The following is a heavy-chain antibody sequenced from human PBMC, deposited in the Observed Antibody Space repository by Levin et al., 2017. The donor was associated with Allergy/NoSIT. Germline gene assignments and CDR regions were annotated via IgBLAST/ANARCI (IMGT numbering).Heavy chain of an antibody. CDR1: GYTFSSYD. CDR2: MNPNSGNT. CDR3: ARNRRQDRWFDY. V-gene: IGHV1-8*01. Sequence: GASVKVSCKASGYTFSSYDINWVRQATGQGLEWMGWMNPNSGNTGYAQKFQGRVTMTRNTSIITAYMELSSLRSEDTAVYYCARNRRQDRWFDYWGQGTLVTVSS. D-gene: IGHD4-23*01. J-gene: IGHJ4*02.